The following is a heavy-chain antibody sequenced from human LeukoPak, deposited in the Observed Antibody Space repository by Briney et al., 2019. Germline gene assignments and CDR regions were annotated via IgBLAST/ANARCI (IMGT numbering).Heavy chain of an antibody. CDR1: GFTVISNY. D-gene: IGHD3-22*01. V-gene: IGHV3-53*01. CDR3: ARDPDYYDSSGYSR. J-gene: IGHJ4*02. Sequence: GGSLRLSCAASGFTVISNYMSWVRQAPGKGLEWVSVIYSGGSTYYADSVKGRFTISRDNSKNTLYLQMNSLGAEDTAVYYCARDPDYYDSSGYSRWGQGTLVTVSS. CDR2: IYSGGST.